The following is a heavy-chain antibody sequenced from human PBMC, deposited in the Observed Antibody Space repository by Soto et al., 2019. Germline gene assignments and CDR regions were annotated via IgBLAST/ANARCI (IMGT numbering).Heavy chain of an antibody. CDR2: ISYDGSNK. J-gene: IGHJ6*02. V-gene: IGHV3-30-3*01. CDR1: GFTFSSYA. D-gene: IGHD5-18*01. CDR3: ARDGAIWATAGYSYGSPSDYGMDV. Sequence: GGSLRLSCAASGFTFSSYAMHWVRQAPGKGLEWVAVISYDGSNKYYADSVKGRFTISRDNSKNTLYLQMNSLRAEDTAVYYCARDGAIWATAGYSYGSPSDYGMDVWGQGTTVTVSS.